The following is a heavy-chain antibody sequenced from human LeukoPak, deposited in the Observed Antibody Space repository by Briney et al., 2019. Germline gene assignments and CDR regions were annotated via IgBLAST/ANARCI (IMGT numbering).Heavy chain of an antibody. Sequence: PSETLSLTCTVSGGSISSYYWSWIRQPPGKGLEWIGEINHSGSTNYNPSLKSRVTISVDTSKNQFSLKLSSVTAADTAVYYCARDVYFDWSPTRSYGMDVWGQGTTVTVSS. CDR2: INHSGST. J-gene: IGHJ6*02. CDR3: ARDVYFDWSPTRSYGMDV. D-gene: IGHD3-9*01. V-gene: IGHV4-34*01. CDR1: GGSISSYY.